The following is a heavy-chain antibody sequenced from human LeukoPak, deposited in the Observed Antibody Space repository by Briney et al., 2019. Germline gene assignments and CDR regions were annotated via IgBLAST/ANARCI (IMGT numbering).Heavy chain of an antibody. V-gene: IGHV3-23*01. CDR3: AKRGVVIRVILVGFHKEAYYFDS. D-gene: IGHD3-22*01. CDR1: GFTFSSYS. J-gene: IGHJ4*02. Sequence: LAGGSLRLSCAASGFTFSSYSMNWVRQAPGKGLEWVAGISDSGGRTNYADSVKGRFTISRDNPKNTLYLQMNSLRAEDTAVYFCAKRGVVIRVILVGFHKEAYYFDSWGQGALVTVSS. CDR2: ISDSGGRT.